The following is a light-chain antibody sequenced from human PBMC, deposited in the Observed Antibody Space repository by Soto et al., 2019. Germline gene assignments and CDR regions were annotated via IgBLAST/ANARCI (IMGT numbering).Light chain of an antibody. CDR1: RDDIDAYDY. CDR3: NSYTNSSAVV. V-gene: IGLV2-14*01. CDR2: EVT. J-gene: IGLJ2*01. Sequence: QSALTQPASVSGSPGQSITISCAGTRDDIDAYDYVSWYQQHPGNAPKLLVYEVTNRPSGVSDRFSGSKSGNTASLTISGLQAEDEADYYCNSYTNSSAVVFGGGTQLTVL.